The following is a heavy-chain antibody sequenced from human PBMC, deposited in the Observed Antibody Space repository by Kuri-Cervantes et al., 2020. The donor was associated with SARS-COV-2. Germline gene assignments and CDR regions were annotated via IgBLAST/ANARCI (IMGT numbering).Heavy chain of an antibody. D-gene: IGHD6-19*01. J-gene: IGHJ2*01. CDR2: SYYSQTT. Sequence: SETLSLTCTVSRGSISSHDSMSSNFWTWIRQPSGKRLEYIGYSYYSQTTNYNPSLKSRVTISVDTSKNQFSLKLSSVTAADTAMYFCARGNGAVATSGYWYFDLWGRGTLVTVSS. V-gene: IGHV4-61*01. CDR1: RGSISSHDSMSSNF. CDR3: ARGNGAVATSGYWYFDL.